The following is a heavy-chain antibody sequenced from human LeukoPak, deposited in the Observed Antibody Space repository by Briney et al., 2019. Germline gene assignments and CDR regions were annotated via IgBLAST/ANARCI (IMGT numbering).Heavy chain of an antibody. CDR3: ARDLGYCSGGRCLPLDH. D-gene: IGHD2-15*01. CDR2: INRDGSQK. Sequence: PGGSLRLSCAASGFSLSAYWMTWVRQAPGKGLEWVANINRDGSQKNHVDSVKGRFTISRDNAKNSLYLQMNSLRAEDTAVYYCARDLGYCSGGRCLPLDHWGQGTLVTVSS. J-gene: IGHJ4*02. V-gene: IGHV3-7*01. CDR1: GFSLSAYW.